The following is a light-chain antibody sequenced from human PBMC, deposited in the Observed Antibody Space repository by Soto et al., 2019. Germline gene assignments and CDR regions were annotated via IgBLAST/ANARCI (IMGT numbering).Light chain of an antibody. Sequence: QSVLTQPASVSGSPGQSITISCTGTSSDVGGYNYVSWYQQHPGKAPKLMIYAVTDRPSGVSSRFSGSKSGNTASLTISALQAEDEADYYCSSYTSSSTLFGTGTKGTVL. CDR1: SSDVGGYNY. J-gene: IGLJ1*01. CDR3: SSYTSSSTL. CDR2: AVT. V-gene: IGLV2-14*01.